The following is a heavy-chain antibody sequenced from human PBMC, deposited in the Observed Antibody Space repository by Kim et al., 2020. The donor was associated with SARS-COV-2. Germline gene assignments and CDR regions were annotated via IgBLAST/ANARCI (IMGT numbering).Heavy chain of an antibody. V-gene: IGHV1-69*13. CDR3: ARALIAAAGKNYYYYYGMDV. CDR1: GGTFSSYA. CDR2: IIPIFGTA. D-gene: IGHD6-13*01. Sequence: SVKVSCKASGGTFSSYAISWVRQAPGQGLEWMGGIIPIFGTANYAQKFQGRVTITADESTSTAYMELSSLRSEDTAVYYCARALIAAAGKNYYYYYGMDVWGQGTTVTVSS. J-gene: IGHJ6*02.